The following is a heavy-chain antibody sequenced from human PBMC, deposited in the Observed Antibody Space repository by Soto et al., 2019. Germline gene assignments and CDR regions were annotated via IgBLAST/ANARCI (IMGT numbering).Heavy chain of an antibody. J-gene: IGHJ4*02. CDR1: GFRFSDYY. CDR2: TRNKASNYAS. CDR3: ARDTEGSYDF. Sequence: EVQLVESGGGLVQPGGSLRLSCTASGFRFSDYYMDWVRQLPGKGLEWVGRTRNKASNYASEYAPSLKGRLTISRHDSDDYMFLQLNSLKIEDTAAYYCARDTEGSYDFWGQGALATVSS. D-gene: IGHD1-26*01. V-gene: IGHV3-72*01.